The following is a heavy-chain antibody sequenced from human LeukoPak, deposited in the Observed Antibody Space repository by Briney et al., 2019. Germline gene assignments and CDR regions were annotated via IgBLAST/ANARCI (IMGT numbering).Heavy chain of an antibody. CDR3: ARSHHIVVVPAAIGY. CDR1: GYSISSGYY. Sequence: SETLSLTCAVSGYSISSGYYWGWIRQPPGKGLEWIGSIYHSGSTYYNPSLKSRVTISVDTSKNQFSLKLSSVTAADTAVYSCARSHHIVVVPAAIGYWGQGTLVTVSS. CDR2: IYHSGST. V-gene: IGHV4-38-2*01. D-gene: IGHD2-2*01. J-gene: IGHJ4*02.